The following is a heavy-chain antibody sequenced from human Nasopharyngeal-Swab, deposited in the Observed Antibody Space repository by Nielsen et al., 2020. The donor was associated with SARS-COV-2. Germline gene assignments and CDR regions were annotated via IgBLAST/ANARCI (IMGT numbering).Heavy chain of an antibody. J-gene: IGHJ3*02. V-gene: IGHV3-30-3*01. Sequence: GGSLRLSCAASGFTFSSYAMYWVRQAPGKGLEWVAVISYDGSNKYYADSVKGRFTISRDNSKNTLYLQMNSLRAEDTAVYYCAREHGRAGRENDAFDIWGQGTMVTVSS. CDR2: ISYDGSNK. CDR1: GFTFSSYA. CDR3: AREHGRAGRENDAFDI.